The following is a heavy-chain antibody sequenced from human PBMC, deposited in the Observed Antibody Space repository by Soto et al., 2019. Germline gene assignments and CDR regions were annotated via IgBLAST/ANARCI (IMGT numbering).Heavy chain of an antibody. Sequence: GGSLRLSCAASGFTFSDYYMSWIRQAPGKGLEWVSYISSSSSYTNYADSVKGRFTISRDNAKNSLYLQMNSLRAEDTAVYYCARDGSIAVAGKGHYYGMDVWGQGTTVTVSS. V-gene: IGHV3-11*05. CDR2: ISSSSSYT. D-gene: IGHD6-19*01. CDR1: GFTFSDYY. J-gene: IGHJ6*02. CDR3: ARDGSIAVAGKGHYYGMDV.